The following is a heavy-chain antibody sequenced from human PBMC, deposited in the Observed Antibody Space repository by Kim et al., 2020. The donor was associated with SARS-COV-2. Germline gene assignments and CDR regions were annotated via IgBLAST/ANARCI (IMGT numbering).Heavy chain of an antibody. V-gene: IGHV6-1*01. Sequence: SQTLSLTCDISVDSVSSNSAAWNWIRQSPSRGLEWLGRTYYRSKWYTDYARSVKGRITINPDTSKNQFSLQLNSVTPEDTAVYYCARDRQRAGTGVDYWGQGTLVTVSS. CDR2: TYYRSKWYT. J-gene: IGHJ4*02. CDR1: VDSVSSNSAA. CDR3: ARDRQRAGTGVDY. D-gene: IGHD6-19*01.